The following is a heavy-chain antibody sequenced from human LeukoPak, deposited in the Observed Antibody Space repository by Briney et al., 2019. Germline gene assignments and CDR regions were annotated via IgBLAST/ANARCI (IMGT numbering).Heavy chain of an antibody. V-gene: IGHV3-74*03. CDR3: ARDKKSGESSEIDY. D-gene: IGHD3-10*01. J-gene: IGHJ4*02. Sequence: PGGSLRLSCAASGFTFSNYWVHWVRQAPGKGLVWVSRINRDGSTTKYAVSVKGRFTVSRDNAKNTLNLQMNSLRAEDTAVYYCARDKKSGESSEIDYWGQGTLVTVSS. CDR1: GFTFSNYW. CDR2: INRDGSTT.